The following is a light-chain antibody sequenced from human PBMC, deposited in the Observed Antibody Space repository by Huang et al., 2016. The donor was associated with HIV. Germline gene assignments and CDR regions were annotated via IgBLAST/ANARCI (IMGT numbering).Light chain of an antibody. Sequence: IQMTQSPSSLSASVGDRVTITCRARQTIRNYLNWYQQKPGKAPNLLIFTTSRLEGGVPPRFSGGGSGTEFTLTINSLQPEDFATYYCQQSYSTPLTFGGGTKVEIK. CDR2: TTS. CDR1: QTIRNY. V-gene: IGKV1-39*01. J-gene: IGKJ4*01. CDR3: QQSYSTPLT.